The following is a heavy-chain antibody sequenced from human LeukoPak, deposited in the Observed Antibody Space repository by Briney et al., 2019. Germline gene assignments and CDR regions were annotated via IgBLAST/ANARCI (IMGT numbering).Heavy chain of an antibody. CDR1: GGSISSYY. J-gene: IGHJ4*02. Sequence: SETLSLTCAVYGGSISSYYWSWIRQPPGKGLEWIGYIYYSGSTNYNPSLKSRVTISVDTSKNQFSLKLSSVTAADTAVYYCARDRLQYLDYWGQGTLVTVSS. D-gene: IGHD3-16*01. CDR2: IYYSGST. V-gene: IGHV4-59*01. CDR3: ARDRLQYLDY.